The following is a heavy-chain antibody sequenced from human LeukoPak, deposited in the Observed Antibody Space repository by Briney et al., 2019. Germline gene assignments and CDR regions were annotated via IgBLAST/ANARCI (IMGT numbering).Heavy chain of an antibody. CDR1: GFTFDDYT. D-gene: IGHD6-13*01. CDR2: ISWDGSST. Sequence: PGGYLRLSCAASGFTFDDYTMHWVRQTPGKGLEWVSLISWDGSSTFYADSVKGRFTISRDNSKNSLFLQMNTLRTGDTALYYCAKAEQQLSYTYDAFDIWGQGTMVTVSS. V-gene: IGHV3-43*01. CDR3: AKAEQQLSYTYDAFDI. J-gene: IGHJ3*02.